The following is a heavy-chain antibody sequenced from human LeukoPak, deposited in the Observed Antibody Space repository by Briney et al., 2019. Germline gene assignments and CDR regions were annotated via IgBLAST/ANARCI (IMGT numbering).Heavy chain of an antibody. J-gene: IGHJ6*02. Sequence: GGSLRLSCAASGFTFSSYAMSWVRQAPGKGLEWVSAIGANVGSTSYADSVRGRFTISRDNSRNTLYLQMSSLRTDDTATYYCTKSTDYWYYGMDVWGQGTTVTVSS. V-gene: IGHV3-23*01. CDR1: GFTFSSYA. CDR3: TKSTDYWYYGMDV. D-gene: IGHD2-8*02. CDR2: IGANVGST.